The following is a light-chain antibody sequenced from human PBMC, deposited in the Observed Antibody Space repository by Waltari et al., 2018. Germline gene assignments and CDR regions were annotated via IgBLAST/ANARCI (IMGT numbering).Light chain of an antibody. Sequence: DIVMTQSPDSLAVSLGERATINCKSSQSVLNTFNNKNLLAWYQQKPGQPPRLLIYWASVRESGVPDRFSGSGSETDFTLTIYSLQAEDVAVYYCQQYYSTPKTFGQGTKVEIK. CDR2: WAS. CDR1: QSVLNTFNNKNL. CDR3: QQYYSTPKT. J-gene: IGKJ1*01. V-gene: IGKV4-1*01.